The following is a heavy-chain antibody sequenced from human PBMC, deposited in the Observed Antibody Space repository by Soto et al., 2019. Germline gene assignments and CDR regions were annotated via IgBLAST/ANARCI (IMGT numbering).Heavy chain of an antibody. D-gene: IGHD2-15*01. Sequence: PGGSLRLSCAASGFTFSSYGMHWVRQAPGKGLEWVAVIWYDGSNKYYADSVKGRFTISRDNSKNTLYLQMNSLRAEDTAVYYCAKEWDSATVWLDYYYYGMDVLGQGTTVNVSS. CDR2: IWYDGSNK. CDR3: AKEWDSATVWLDYYYYGMDV. V-gene: IGHV3-33*06. J-gene: IGHJ6*02. CDR1: GFTFSSYG.